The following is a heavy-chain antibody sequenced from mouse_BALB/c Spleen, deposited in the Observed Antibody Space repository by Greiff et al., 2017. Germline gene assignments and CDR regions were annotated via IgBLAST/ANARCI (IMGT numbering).Heavy chain of an antibody. D-gene: IGHD2-3*01. CDR1: GFTFNTYA. Sequence: EVQLVETGGGLVQPKGSLKLSCAASGFTFNTYAMNWVRQAPGKGLEWVARIRSKSNNYATYYADSVKDRFTISRDDSQSMLYLQMNNLKTEDTAMYYCVRDDGPAWFAYWGQGTLVTVSA. J-gene: IGHJ3*01. V-gene: IGHV10S3*01. CDR3: VRDDGPAWFAY. CDR2: IRSKSNNYAT.